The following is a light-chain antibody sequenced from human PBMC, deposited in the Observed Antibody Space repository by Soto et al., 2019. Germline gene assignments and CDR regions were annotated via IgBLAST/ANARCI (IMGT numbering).Light chain of an antibody. J-gene: IGLJ1*01. Sequence: SVLTQPASVTGSPGESITISCTGTSSDIGGYNSVSWYQQHPGGAPRLIIYEVTNRPSGVSNRFSASKSGNTASLTISGLQAEDEADYYCTSYTPIVTLGSVFGTGTKVTVL. V-gene: IGLV2-14*01. CDR3: TSYTPIVTLGSV. CDR1: SSDIGGYNS. CDR2: EVT.